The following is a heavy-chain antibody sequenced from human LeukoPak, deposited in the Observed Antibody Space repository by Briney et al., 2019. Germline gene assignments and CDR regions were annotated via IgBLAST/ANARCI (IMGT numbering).Heavy chain of an antibody. CDR2: IGDSGDTT. CDR1: GFTFNNYA. D-gene: IGHD3-22*01. J-gene: IGHJ4*02. V-gene: IGHV3-23*01. Sequence: GGSLRLSCAASGFTFNNYAMSWVRQAPGKGLEWVSSIGDSGDTTYYADSVKGRFTISRVNSKNMLYLQMNSLRADDTALYYCAKVDGITMVVIITHLDYWGQGALVTVSS. CDR3: AKVDGITMVVIITHLDY.